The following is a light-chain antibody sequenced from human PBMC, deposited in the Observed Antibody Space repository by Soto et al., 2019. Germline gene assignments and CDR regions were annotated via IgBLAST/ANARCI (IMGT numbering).Light chain of an antibody. Sequence: EIVLTQSPATLSLSPGERATLSCRARQSVSSYLAWYQQKPGQAPRLLIYDASNRAPGIPARFSGSGSGTDFTLTISSLEPEDFAVYYCQQRSNWPPYTFGQGTKLEIK. J-gene: IGKJ2*01. CDR3: QQRSNWPPYT. V-gene: IGKV3-11*01. CDR1: QSVSSY. CDR2: DAS.